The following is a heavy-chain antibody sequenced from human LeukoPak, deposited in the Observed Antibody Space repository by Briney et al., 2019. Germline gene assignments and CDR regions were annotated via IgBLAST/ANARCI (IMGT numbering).Heavy chain of an antibody. CDR3: ARHREFRD. V-gene: IGHV4-59*08. D-gene: IGHD2/OR15-2a*01. J-gene: IGHJ4*02. CDR1: GGSISSYY. CDR2: TSYTGST. Sequence: SETLSLTCTVSGGSISSYYWSWIRQPPGKGLEWIGYTSYTGSTNYNPSLKSRVTISVDTSKNQFSLNLSSVTAADTAVYYCARHREFRDWGQGTLVTVSS.